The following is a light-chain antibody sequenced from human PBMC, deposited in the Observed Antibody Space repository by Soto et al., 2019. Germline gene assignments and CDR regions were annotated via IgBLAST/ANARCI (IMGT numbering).Light chain of an antibody. CDR1: QSVSNNY. J-gene: IGKJ2*01. CDR3: QQYGSSPPYT. V-gene: IGKV3-20*01. Sequence: EVVLTQSPGTLSLSPGEIATLSCRASQSVSNNYLAWYQQKPGQSPKLLIFGSSDRATGIPDRFSGSGSGTDFTLTISRLEPEDFAVYFCQQYGSSPPYTFGQGTKLDIK. CDR2: GSS.